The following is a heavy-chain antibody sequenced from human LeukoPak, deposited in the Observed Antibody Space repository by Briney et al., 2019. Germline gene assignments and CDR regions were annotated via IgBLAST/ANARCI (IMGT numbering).Heavy chain of an antibody. CDR2: INPNSGGT. CDR3: ATRGGGLAAGPSSSWYPH. J-gene: IGHJ4*02. V-gene: IGHV1-2*06. CDR1: GHTFTGYY. D-gene: IGHD6-13*01. Sequence: ASVKVSCKASGHTFTGYYMHWVRQAPGQGLEWMGRINPNSGGTNYAQKFQGRVTMTRDTSISTAYMELSRLRSDDTAVYYCATRGGGLAAGPSSSWYPHWGQGTLVTVSS.